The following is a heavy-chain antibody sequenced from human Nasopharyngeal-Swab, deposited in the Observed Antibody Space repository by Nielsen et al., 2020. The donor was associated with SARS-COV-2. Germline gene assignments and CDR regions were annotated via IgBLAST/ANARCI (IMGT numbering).Heavy chain of an antibody. CDR2: INPNSGGT. CDR1: GYTFTGYY. V-gene: IGHV1-2*06. J-gene: IGHJ6*03. CDR3: ARVSGYYYYMDV. Sequence: ASVKVSCKASGYTFTGYYMHWVRQAPAQGLEWMGRINPNSGGTNYAQKFQGRVTMTRDTSISTAYMELSRLRSDDTAVYYCARVSGYYYYMDVWGKGTTVTVSS.